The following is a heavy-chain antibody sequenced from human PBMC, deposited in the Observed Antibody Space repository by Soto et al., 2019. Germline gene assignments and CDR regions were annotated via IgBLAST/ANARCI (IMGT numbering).Heavy chain of an antibody. CDR3: ARDLKEYYYDSSGYYQPHY. CDR1: GGTFSSYA. D-gene: IGHD3-22*01. V-gene: IGHV1-69*01. Sequence: QVQLVQSGAEVKKPGSSVKVSCKSSGGTFSSYAISWVRQAPGQGLEWMGGIIPIFGTANYAQKFQGRVTITADESTSTAYMELSSLRSEVTAVYYCARDLKEYYYDSSGYYQPHYWGQGTLVTVSS. J-gene: IGHJ4*02. CDR2: IIPIFGTA.